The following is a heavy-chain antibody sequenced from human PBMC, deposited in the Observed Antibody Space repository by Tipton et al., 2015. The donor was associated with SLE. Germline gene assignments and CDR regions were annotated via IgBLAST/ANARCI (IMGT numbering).Heavy chain of an antibody. Sequence: TLSLTCTVSGHSISSGDYYWTWIRQLPGMGLEWIGFIYLSGLTSYNPSLNNRVSISVDTSKSQFSLKLTSVTAADTAIYYCASVDDTVTSHFEYWGLGTLVTVSS. CDR3: ASVDDTVTSHFEY. D-gene: IGHD4-17*01. V-gene: IGHV4-31*03. CDR2: IYLSGLT. J-gene: IGHJ4*02. CDR1: GHSISSGDYY.